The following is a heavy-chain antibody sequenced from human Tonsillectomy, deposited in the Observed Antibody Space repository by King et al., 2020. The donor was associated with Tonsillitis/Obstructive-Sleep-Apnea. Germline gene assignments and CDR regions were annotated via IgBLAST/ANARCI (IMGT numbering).Heavy chain of an antibody. D-gene: IGHD3-16*02. Sequence: QLVQSGGGVVQPGRSLRLSCAASGFTFSSYAMHWVRQAPGKGLEWVAVISYDGSNKYYADSVKGRFTISRDNSKNTLYLQMNSLRAEDTAVYYCARTYDDYVWGSYRYTYFDYWGQGTLVTVSS. CDR2: ISYDGSNK. V-gene: IGHV3-30*04. CDR3: ARTYDDYVWGSYRYTYFDY. CDR1: GFTFSSYA. J-gene: IGHJ4*02.